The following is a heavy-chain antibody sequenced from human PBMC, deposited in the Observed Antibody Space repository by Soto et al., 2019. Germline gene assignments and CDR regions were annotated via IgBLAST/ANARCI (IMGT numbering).Heavy chain of an antibody. CDR2: IKEDGGKT. J-gene: IGHJ4*02. CDR1: GLTLSRYW. D-gene: IGHD3-22*01. CDR3: SRDYYGPGPD. Sequence: EVQLVESGGGLVQPGGSLRLSCVASGLTLSRYWMSWVRQAPGKGLEWVANIKEDGGKTYYVASVKGLFTISRDNAKNSVYLQMNSLRVEDTAVFYCSRDYYGPGPDWGQGTLVIVSS. V-gene: IGHV3-7*04.